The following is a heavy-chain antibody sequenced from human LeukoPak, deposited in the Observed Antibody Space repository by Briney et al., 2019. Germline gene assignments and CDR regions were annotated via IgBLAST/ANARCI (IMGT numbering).Heavy chain of an antibody. CDR2: INHSGST. CDR1: GGSFSGYY. CDR3: ARNHGYNYGGRVGNDY. D-gene: IGHD5-18*01. J-gene: IGHJ4*02. V-gene: IGHV4-34*01. Sequence: SETLSLTCAVYGGSFSGYYWSWVRQPPGKGLEWIGEINHSGSTNYNPSLKSRVTISVDTSKNQFSLKLSSVTAADTAVYYCARNHGYNYGGRVGNDYWGQGTLVSVSS.